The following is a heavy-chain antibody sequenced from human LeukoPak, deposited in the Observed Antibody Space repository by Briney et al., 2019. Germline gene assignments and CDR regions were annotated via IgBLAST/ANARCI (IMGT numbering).Heavy chain of an antibody. CDR2: ISAYNGNT. V-gene: IGHV1-18*01. Sequence: WASVKVSCKASGYTFTTYGITWVRQAPGQGLEWMGWISAYNGNTNYAQKLQGRVTMTTDTSTSTAYMELRSLRSDDTAVYYCARGPNPYSRDYMDVWGKGTTVTVSS. J-gene: IGHJ6*03. CDR1: GYTFTTYG. D-gene: IGHD1-14*01. CDR3: ARGPNPYSRDYMDV.